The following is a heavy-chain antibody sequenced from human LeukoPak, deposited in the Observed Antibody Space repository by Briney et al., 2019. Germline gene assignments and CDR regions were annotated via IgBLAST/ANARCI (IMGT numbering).Heavy chain of an antibody. D-gene: IGHD3-10*01. V-gene: IGHV3-23*01. CDR2: INGGGGIK. Sequence: GGSLRLSCAASGFSFSAYYLIWVRQAPGKGLDWVSIINGGGGIKMYEDSVKGRFTISRDNSKNTFYLQMNSLRAEDTAVYYCAIRDRGYGLDIWGQGTMVTVSS. CDR3: AIRDRGYGLDI. CDR1: GFSFSAYY. J-gene: IGHJ3*02.